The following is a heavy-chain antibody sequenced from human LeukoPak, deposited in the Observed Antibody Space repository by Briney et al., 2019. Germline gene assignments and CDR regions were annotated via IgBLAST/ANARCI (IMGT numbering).Heavy chain of an antibody. CDR1: GGTFSSYA. J-gene: IGHJ5*02. Sequence: ASVKVSCKASGGTFSSYAISWVRQAPGQGLEWMGRIIPILGIANYAQKFQGRGTITADKSKSTAYMELSSLRSDDTAVYYCARGPYYYDSSGYSTWGQGTLVTVSS. D-gene: IGHD3-22*01. CDR2: IIPILGIA. V-gene: IGHV1-69*04. CDR3: ARGPYYYDSSGYST.